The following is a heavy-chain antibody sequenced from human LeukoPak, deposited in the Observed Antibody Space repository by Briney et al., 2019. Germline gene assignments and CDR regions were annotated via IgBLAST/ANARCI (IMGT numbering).Heavy chain of an antibody. CDR2: IYYSGST. D-gene: IGHD6-13*01. V-gene: IGHV4-39*02. CDR1: GGSISSSSYY. J-gene: IGHJ4*02. CDR3: ADSSSWDY. Sequence: SETLSLTCTVSGGSISSSSYYWGWIRQPPGKGLEWIGSIYYSGSTNYNPSLKSRVTISVDTSKNHFSLKLSSVSAADTALYYCADSSSWDYWGQGTLVTVSS.